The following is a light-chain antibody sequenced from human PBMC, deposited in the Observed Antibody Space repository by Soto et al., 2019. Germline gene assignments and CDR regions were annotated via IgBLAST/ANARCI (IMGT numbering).Light chain of an antibody. Sequence: DIQMTQSPSTLSASVGDRVTITCRASQSISSWLAWYQQKTGKAPKLLIYKASTLQSGVPSRFSGSGSGTEFTLAISSLQPDDSETYYCQQYKDNWTFGQGTKVEIK. J-gene: IGKJ1*01. CDR1: QSISSW. CDR3: QQYKDNWT. CDR2: KAS. V-gene: IGKV1-5*03.